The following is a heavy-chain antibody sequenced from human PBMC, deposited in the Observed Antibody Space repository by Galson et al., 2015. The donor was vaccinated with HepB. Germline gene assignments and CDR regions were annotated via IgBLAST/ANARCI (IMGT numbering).Heavy chain of an antibody. D-gene: IGHD3-10*01. CDR1: GDSVSSNSAA. Sequence: CAISGDSVSSNSAAWNWIRQSPSRGLEWLGRACFRSKEDNDYAVSVKSRITINPDTSKNQYTLQLNSVTPEDAAVYYCARVWTGSGSYYPYYFDYWGQGTLVTVSS. CDR3: ARVWTGSGSYYPYYFDY. CDR2: ACFRSKEDN. V-gene: IGHV6-1*01. J-gene: IGHJ4*02.